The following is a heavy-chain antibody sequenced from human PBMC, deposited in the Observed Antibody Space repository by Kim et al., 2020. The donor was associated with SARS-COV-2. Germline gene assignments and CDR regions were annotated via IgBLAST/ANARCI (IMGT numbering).Heavy chain of an antibody. Sequence: LKSRVTISVDTSKNQFSRKLSSVTAADTAVYYCARSPDYGDYVGYGMDVWGQGTTVTVSS. CDR3: ARSPDYGDYVGYGMDV. D-gene: IGHD4-17*01. V-gene: IGHV4-59*01. J-gene: IGHJ6*02.